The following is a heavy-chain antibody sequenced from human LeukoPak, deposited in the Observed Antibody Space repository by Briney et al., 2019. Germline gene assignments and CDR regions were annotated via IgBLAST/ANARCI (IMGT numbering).Heavy chain of an antibody. CDR3: ARNYCGGDCYLWYFDY. D-gene: IGHD2-21*02. V-gene: IGHV3-48*04. CDR1: GFTFSSYS. CDR2: ISSSSSTI. J-gene: IGHJ4*02. Sequence: PGGSLSLSCAASGFTFSSYSMNWVRQAPGKGLEWVSYISSSSSTIYYADSVKGRFTISRDNAKNSLYLQMNSLRAEDTAVYYCARNYCGGDCYLWYFDYWGQGTLVTVSS.